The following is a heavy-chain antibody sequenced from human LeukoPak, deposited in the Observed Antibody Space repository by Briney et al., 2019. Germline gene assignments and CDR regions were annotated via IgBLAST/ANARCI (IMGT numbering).Heavy chain of an antibody. J-gene: IGHJ4*02. V-gene: IGHV4-39*01. CDR3: ARRSEFDNTHYHYFDY. D-gene: IGHD2-15*01. Sequence: SETLSLTCTVSGGSIDSRSYYWDWIRQASGKGLEWIGTIYHSGSTEYNPSLKSRVAIFVDTSKNQFSLTLHSVAAADTAVYYCARRSEFDNTHYHYFDYWGQGALVTVSS. CDR2: IYHSGST. CDR1: GGSIDSRSYY.